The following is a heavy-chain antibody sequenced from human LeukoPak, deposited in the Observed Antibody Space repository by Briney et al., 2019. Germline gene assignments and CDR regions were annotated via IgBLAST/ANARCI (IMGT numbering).Heavy chain of an antibody. CDR2: INPNSGGT. Sequence: ASVKVSCKASGYSFTGYYMHWVRQAPGQGLEWMGWINPNSGGTNYAQKFQGWVTMTRDTSISTAYMELSRLRSDDTAVYYCARWAQLNDAFDIWGQVTMVTVSS. V-gene: IGHV1-2*04. D-gene: IGHD1-26*01. J-gene: IGHJ3*02. CDR3: ARWAQLNDAFDI. CDR1: GYSFTGYY.